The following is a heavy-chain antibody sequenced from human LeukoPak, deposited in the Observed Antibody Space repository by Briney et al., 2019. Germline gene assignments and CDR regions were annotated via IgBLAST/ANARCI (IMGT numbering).Heavy chain of an antibody. V-gene: IGHV4-4*09. CDR2: IYTSGST. J-gene: IGHJ3*02. CDR1: GCSISSYY. CDR3: ARLDSSDAFDI. Sequence: SETLSLTCTVSGCSISSYYWSWIRQPPGKGLEWIGYIYTSGSTNYNPSLKSRVTISVDTSKNQLSLKLSSVTAADTAVYYCARLDSSDAFDIWGQGTMVTVSS. D-gene: IGHD3-22*01.